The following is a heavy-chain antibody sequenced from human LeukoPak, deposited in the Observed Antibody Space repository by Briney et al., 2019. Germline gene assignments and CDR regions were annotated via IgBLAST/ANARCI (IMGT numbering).Heavy chain of an antibody. CDR3: ARAVAFGGVIAYFDY. V-gene: IGHV3-48*03. CDR2: ISSSGSNI. J-gene: IGHJ4*02. D-gene: IGHD3-16*02. Sequence: GGSLTLSCAASGFTFSSYEMNWVRQAPGKGLEWVSYISSSGSNIYYADSVKGRFTSSRDNAKNSLYLQMNSLSAEDTAVYYCARAVAFGGVIAYFDYWGQGTLVTVSS. CDR1: GFTFSSYE.